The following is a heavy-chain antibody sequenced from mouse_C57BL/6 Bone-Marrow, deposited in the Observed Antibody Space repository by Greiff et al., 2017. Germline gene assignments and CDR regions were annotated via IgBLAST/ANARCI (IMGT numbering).Heavy chain of an antibody. CDR2: IYPGGGYT. CDR1: GYTFTNYW. Sequence: VQVVESGAELVRPGTSVKISCKASGYTFTNYWIGWAKQRPGHGLEWIGDIYPGGGYTNYNEKFKGKATLTADKSSSTAYMQFSSLTSEDSAIYYCASSYYAMDYWGQGTSVTVSA. CDR3: ASSYYAMDY. J-gene: IGHJ4*01. V-gene: IGHV1-63*01.